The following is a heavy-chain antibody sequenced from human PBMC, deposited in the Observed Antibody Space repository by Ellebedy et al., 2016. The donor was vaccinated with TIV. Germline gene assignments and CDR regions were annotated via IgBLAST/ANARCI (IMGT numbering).Heavy chain of an antibody. CDR3: ASYSSSWYVSYYYGMDV. J-gene: IGHJ6*02. CDR2: IIPIFGTA. Sequence: ASVQVSCKASVGTFSSYAISWVRQAPGQGLEWMGGIIPIFGTANYAQKFQGRVTITADESTSTAYMELSSLRSEDTAVYYCASYSSSWYVSYYYGMDVWGQGTTVTVSS. V-gene: IGHV1-69*13. CDR1: VGTFSSYA. D-gene: IGHD6-13*01.